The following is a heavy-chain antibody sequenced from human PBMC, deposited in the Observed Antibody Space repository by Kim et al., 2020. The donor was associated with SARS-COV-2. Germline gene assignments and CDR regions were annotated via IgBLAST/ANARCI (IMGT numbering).Heavy chain of an antibody. CDR1: RDSFTSYS. Sequence: GESLKISCEGSRDSFTSYSINWVRQRPGKGLEWMGKIDPLDSQIDYNPSFHGHVTISADKSISTAYLPWNSLKASDTAIYFCARDHYGSGENGLDVWGQG. CDR2: IDPLDSQI. J-gene: IGHJ6*02. D-gene: IGHD3-16*01. V-gene: IGHV5-10-1*01. CDR3: ARDHYGSGENGLDV.